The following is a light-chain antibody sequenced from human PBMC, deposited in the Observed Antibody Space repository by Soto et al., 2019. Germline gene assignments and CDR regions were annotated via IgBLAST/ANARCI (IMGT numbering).Light chain of an antibody. V-gene: IGLV2-8*01. J-gene: IGLJ1*01. CDR3: SSYAGSNNRYV. CDR2: EVS. Sequence: QSALTQPPSASGSPGQSVTISCTGTSSDVGGYNFVSWYQQHPGKAPKLMIYEVSKRPSGVPDRFSGSKSDNTASLTVSGLQAEDEADYYCSSYAGSNNRYVFGTGTKLTAL. CDR1: SSDVGGYNF.